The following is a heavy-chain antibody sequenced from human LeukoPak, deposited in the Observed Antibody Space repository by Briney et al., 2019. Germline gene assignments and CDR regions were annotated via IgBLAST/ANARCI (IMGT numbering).Heavy chain of an antibody. CDR3: ARAGGRYCSGGSCYFGY. CDR1: GYTFTNYY. J-gene: IGHJ4*02. Sequence: ASVTVSCKASGYTFTNYYIHWVRQAPGQGFEWLGWINPNSGGTNYAQKFQGWVTMTRDTSISTAYMELSRLRSDDTAVYYCARAGGRYCSGGSCYFGYWGQGTLVTVSS. CDR2: INPNSGGT. D-gene: IGHD2-15*01. V-gene: IGHV1-2*04.